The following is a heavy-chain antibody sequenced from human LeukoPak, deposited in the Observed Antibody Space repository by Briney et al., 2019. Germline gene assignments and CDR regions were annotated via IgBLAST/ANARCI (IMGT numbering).Heavy chain of an antibody. V-gene: IGHV3-11*04. CDR3: ARETTITMVRGVNL. CDR2: ISSSGSTI. D-gene: IGHD3-10*01. CDR1: GFTFSDYY. Sequence: PGGSLRLSCAASGFTFSDYYMSWIRQAPGKGLEWVSYISSSGSTIYYADSAKGRFTISRDNAKNSLYLQMNSLRAEDTAVYYCARETTITMVRGVNLWGQGTLVTVSS. J-gene: IGHJ4*02.